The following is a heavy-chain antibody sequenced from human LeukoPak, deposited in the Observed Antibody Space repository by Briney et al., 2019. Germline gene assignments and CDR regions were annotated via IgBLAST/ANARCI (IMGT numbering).Heavy chain of an antibody. CDR3: VRDFRSADY. J-gene: IGHJ4*02. V-gene: IGHV3-74*01. CDR1: GFTFSTYC. CDR2: ICPDGTVT. Sequence: SGGSLRLSCAASGFTFSTYCMHWVRQAPGKGPMWVSRICPDGTVTNYADSVKARFIISRDNARITVYLQMNSLRVEDTAVYYCVRDFRSADYWGQGTLVTVSS.